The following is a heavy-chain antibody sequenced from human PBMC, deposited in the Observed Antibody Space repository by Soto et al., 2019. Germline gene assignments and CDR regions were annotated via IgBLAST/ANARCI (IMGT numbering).Heavy chain of an antibody. D-gene: IGHD4-17*01. CDR1: GGSISSGGYY. Sequence: QVQVQESGPGLVKTSQTLSLTCTVSGGSISSGGYYWSWIRQHPGKGLEWIGYIYYSGSTYYNPSLKSRVTISVDTSKNQISLKLSSVTAADTAVYYCASDQFITTVTTTGGYFDLWGRGTLVTVSS. CDR2: IYYSGST. CDR3: ASDQFITTVTTTGGYFDL. V-gene: IGHV4-31*03. J-gene: IGHJ2*01.